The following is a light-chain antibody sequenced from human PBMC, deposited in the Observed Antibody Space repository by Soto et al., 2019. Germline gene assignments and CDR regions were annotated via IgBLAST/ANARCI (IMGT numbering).Light chain of an antibody. CDR3: QQRTNRPPWT. CDR1: LTVSKY. V-gene: IGKV3-11*01. Sequence: EIVLTQSPATLSLSPGDRATLSCRASLTVSKYLAWFQKKPGRPPRLLIYDASNMATGIPARFSGSGSGTDFTLTISSIEPEDFAVYYCQQRTNRPPWTFGQGTKVQI. CDR2: DAS. J-gene: IGKJ1*01.